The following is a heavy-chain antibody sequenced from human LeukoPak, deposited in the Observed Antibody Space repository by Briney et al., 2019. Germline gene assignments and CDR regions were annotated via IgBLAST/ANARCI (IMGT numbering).Heavy chain of an antibody. J-gene: IGHJ6*03. V-gene: IGHV4-59*01. D-gene: IGHD3-22*01. CDR1: DDSITMYY. Sequence: SETLSLTCSVSDDSITMYYWTWIRQPPGKGLEWIGYIYYSGGTNYNPSLKSRVTISVDTSKNQFSLKLTSVTAADTAVYYCARSSEGRYYYDSSGYSYYYYMDVWGKGTTVTISS. CDR3: ARSSEGRYYYDSSGYSYYYYMDV. CDR2: IYYSGGT.